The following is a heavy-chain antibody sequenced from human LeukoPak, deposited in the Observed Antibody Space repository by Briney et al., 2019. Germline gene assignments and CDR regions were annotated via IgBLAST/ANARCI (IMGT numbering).Heavy chain of an antibody. V-gene: IGHV3-30*19. CDR3: ARNRGYTYDYDSFDP. D-gene: IGHD5-18*01. CDR2: ITCDGSDK. CDR1: GFTFSSYG. J-gene: IGHJ5*02. Sequence: AGGSLRLSCAASGFTFSSYGMYWVRQAPGEGLECVAFITCDGSDKYYADSVKGRFTISRDNSRDTLYLQMNSLRGEDTAIYYCARNRGYTYDYDSFDPWGQGTLVTVSS.